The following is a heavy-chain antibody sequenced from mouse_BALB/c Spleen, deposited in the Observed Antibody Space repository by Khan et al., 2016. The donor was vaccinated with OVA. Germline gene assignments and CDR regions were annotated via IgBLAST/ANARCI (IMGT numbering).Heavy chain of an antibody. CDR1: GFSLSRYN. V-gene: IGHV2-6-4*01. D-gene: IGHD2-14*01. Sequence: QVQLKESGPGLVAPSQSLSITCTVSGFSLSRYNIHWVRQPPGKGLEWLGMIWGGGGTDYNSTLKSRLNISKDHSKSQVFLKMNSLQTDDRARYYCARAYYRYDGYYAMDYWGQGTSVTVSS. CDR3: ARAYYRYDGYYAMDY. CDR2: IWGGGGT. J-gene: IGHJ4*01.